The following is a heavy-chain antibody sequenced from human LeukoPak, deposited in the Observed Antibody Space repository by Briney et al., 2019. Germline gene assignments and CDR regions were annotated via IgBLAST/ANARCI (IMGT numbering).Heavy chain of an antibody. D-gene: IGHD3-10*01. CDR2: INDDGSFT. CDR1: GITFSGAW. CDR3: ARVSGPGMNEYYHL. Sequence: GSLRLSSAASGITFSGAWMHWVRQAPGKGLVWVSRINDDGSFTKYANSVKGRFTISRDNAKNTLFLQMDSLTVEDTAVYYCARVSGPGMNEYYHLWGQGTLVTVSS. J-gene: IGHJ1*01. V-gene: IGHV3-74*01.